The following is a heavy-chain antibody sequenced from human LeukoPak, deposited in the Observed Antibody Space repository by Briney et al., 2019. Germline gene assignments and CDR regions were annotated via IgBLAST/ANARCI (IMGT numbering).Heavy chain of an antibody. J-gene: IGHJ3*02. CDR2: ISAYNGNT. Sequence: GASVKVSCKASGYTFTSYGISWVRQAPGQGLEWMGWISAYNGNTNYAQKLQGRVTMTTDTSTSTAYMELRSLRSDDTAVYYCAGDHLPFLRMTAVAGTIAFDIWGQGTMVTVSS. D-gene: IGHD6-19*01. CDR3: AGDHLPFLRMTAVAGTIAFDI. V-gene: IGHV1-18*01. CDR1: GYTFTSYG.